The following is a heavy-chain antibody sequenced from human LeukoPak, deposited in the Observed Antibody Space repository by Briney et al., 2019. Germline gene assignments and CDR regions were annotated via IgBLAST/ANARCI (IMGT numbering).Heavy chain of an antibody. J-gene: IGHJ4*02. CDR1: GGTFSSYA. CDR3: ASIGMVREEMGLDY. D-gene: IGHD3-10*01. CDR2: IIPILGIA. Sequence: SVKVSCKASGGTFSSYAISWVRQAPGQGLEWMGRIIPILGIANYAQKFQGRVTITADKSTSTAYMELSSLRSEDTAVYYCASIGMVREEMGLDYWGQGTLVTVSS. V-gene: IGHV1-69*04.